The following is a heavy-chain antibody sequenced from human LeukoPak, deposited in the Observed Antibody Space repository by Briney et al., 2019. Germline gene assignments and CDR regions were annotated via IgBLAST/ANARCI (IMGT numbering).Heavy chain of an antibody. CDR2: ISAYNGNT. V-gene: IGHV1-18*01. D-gene: IGHD6-6*01. CDR1: GYTFTSYG. J-gene: IGHJ5*02. CDR3: ASVKVSSIAALDWFDP. Sequence: ASVKVSCKASGYTFTSYGISWVRQAPGQGLEWVGWISAYNGNTNYAQKLQGRVTMTTDTSTSTAYMELRSLRSDDTAVYYCASVKVSSIAALDWFDPWGQGTLVTVSS.